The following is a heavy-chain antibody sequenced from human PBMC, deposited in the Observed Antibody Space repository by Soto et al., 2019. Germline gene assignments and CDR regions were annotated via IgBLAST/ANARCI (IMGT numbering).Heavy chain of an antibody. CDR3: AKDPSTGHADL. Sequence: GGSLRLSCAASGFTFSRFELHWVRRGPGKGLEWISTISPTGNTHYADSVEGRFTISRDDSKNTFYLQMNNLRADDTGVYYCAKDPSTGHADLWGQGTLVTVSS. CDR2: ISPTGNT. CDR1: GFTFSRFE. V-gene: IGHV3-23*01. J-gene: IGHJ5*02. D-gene: IGHD3-9*01.